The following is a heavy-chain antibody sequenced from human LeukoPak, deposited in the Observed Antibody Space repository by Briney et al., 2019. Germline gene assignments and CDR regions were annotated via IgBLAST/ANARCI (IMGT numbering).Heavy chain of an antibody. Sequence: SQTLSLTCTVSGGFINTCNYYWSWIRQPAGKGLEWIGRIYTTGSTNYNPSLKSRVTISVDTSKNQFSLNLSSVTAADTAVYYCARDWGPSAATPYYFDPWGQGALVTVSS. CDR2: IYTTGST. V-gene: IGHV4-61*02. CDR3: ARDWGPSAATPYYFDP. J-gene: IGHJ4*02. D-gene: IGHD6-13*01. CDR1: GGFINTCNYY.